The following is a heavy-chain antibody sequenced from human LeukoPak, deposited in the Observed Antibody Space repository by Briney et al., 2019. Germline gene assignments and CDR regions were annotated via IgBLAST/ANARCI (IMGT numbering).Heavy chain of an antibody. CDR2: FDPEDGET. J-gene: IGHJ5*02. V-gene: IGHV1-24*01. CDR1: GYTLTELS. Sequence: GASVKVSCKVSGYTLTELSMHWVRQAPGKGLEWMGGFDPEDGETIYAQKFQGRVTMTRNTSISTAYMELSSLRSEDTAVYYCARAPAGWFDPWGQGTLVTVSS. CDR3: ARAPAGWFDP. D-gene: IGHD6-25*01.